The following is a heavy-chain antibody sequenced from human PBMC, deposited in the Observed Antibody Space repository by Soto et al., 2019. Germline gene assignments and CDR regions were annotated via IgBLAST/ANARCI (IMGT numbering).Heavy chain of an antibody. Sequence: PSETLSLTCAVSGGSMISYYWSWIRQPPGKGLESIANIYYDGNTYYNPSLKGRVTISLDTSKNQFSLKVRSVTAADTAVYYCARETYGDYVGYFDPWGQGIQVTVSS. CDR1: GGSMISYY. V-gene: IGHV4-59*12. J-gene: IGHJ5*02. CDR2: IYYDGNT. CDR3: ARETYGDYVGYFDP. D-gene: IGHD4-17*01.